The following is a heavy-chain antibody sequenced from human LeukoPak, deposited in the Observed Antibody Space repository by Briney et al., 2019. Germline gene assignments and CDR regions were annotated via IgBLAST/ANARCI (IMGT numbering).Heavy chain of an antibody. CDR3: ASPTSGSYLPDFDY. Sequence: PGRSLRLSCAASGFTFSSYAMHWVRQAPGKGLEWVSVISYDGSNEYYADSVRGRFTISRDNSKNTLYLQMNSLRAEDTAVYYCASPTSGSYLPDFDYWGQGTLVTVSS. CDR2: ISYDGSNE. V-gene: IGHV3-30*04. CDR1: GFTFSSYA. D-gene: IGHD1-26*01. J-gene: IGHJ4*02.